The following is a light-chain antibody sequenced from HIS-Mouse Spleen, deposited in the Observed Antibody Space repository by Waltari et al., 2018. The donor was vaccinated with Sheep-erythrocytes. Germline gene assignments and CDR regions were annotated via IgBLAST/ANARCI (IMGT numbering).Light chain of an antibody. CDR3: CSYAGSYNHV. J-gene: IGLJ1*01. V-gene: IGLV2-11*01. CDR1: SSDVGGYNY. CDR2: DVS. Sequence: QSALTQPRSVSGSPGQSVTISCTGTSSDVGGYNYVSWYPQHPGKAPKLMIYDVSKRPSGLPDRFSGSKSGNTASLTISGLQAEDEADYYCCSYAGSYNHVFATGTKVTVL.